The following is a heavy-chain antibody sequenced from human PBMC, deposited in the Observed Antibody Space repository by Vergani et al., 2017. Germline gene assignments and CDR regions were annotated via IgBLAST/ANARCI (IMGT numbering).Heavy chain of an antibody. CDR1: GYTFTGYY. D-gene: IGHD2-2*01. V-gene: IGHV1-2*04. Sequence: QVQLVQSGAEVKKPGASVKVSCKASGYTFTGYYMHWVRQAPGQGLEWMGWINPNSGGTNYAQKFQGWVTMTRDTSISTAYMELSRLRSDDTAVYYCARAGVVVVPAANLFYYYGMDVWGQGP. CDR2: INPNSGGT. J-gene: IGHJ6*02. CDR3: ARAGVVVVPAANLFYYYGMDV.